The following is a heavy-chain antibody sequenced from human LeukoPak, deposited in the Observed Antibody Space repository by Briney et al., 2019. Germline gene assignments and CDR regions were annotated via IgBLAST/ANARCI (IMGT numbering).Heavy chain of an antibody. CDR2: ISGSGGST. Sequence: GGSLRLSCAASGFTFSSYAMSWVRQAPGKGLEWVSAISGSGGSTYYADSVKGRFTISRDNSKNTLYLQMNSLRAEDTAVYYCRSYGSGSYYPIYYYGMDVWGQGTTVTVSS. D-gene: IGHD3-10*01. CDR3: RSYGSGSYYPIYYYGMDV. CDR1: GFTFSSYA. V-gene: IGHV3-23*01. J-gene: IGHJ6*02.